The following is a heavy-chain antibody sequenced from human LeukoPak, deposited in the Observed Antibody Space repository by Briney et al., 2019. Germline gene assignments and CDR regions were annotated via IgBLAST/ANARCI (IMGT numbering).Heavy chain of an antibody. CDR1: GFTFSSYA. CDR2: ISSSSSYI. V-gene: IGHV3-21*01. CDR3: ARDHRAPDDYYDSSGYGT. D-gene: IGHD3-22*01. J-gene: IGHJ5*02. Sequence: GGSLRLSCAASGFTFSSYAMSWVRQAPGKGLEWVSSISSSSSYIYYADSVKGRFTISRDNAKNSLYLQMNSLRAEDTAVYYCARDHRAPDDYYDSSGYGTWGQGTLVTVSS.